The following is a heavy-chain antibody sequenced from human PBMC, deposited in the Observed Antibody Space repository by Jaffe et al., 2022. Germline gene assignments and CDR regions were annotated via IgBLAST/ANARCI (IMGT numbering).Heavy chain of an antibody. CDR1: GFTFSSYS. CDR2: ISSSSSYI. CDR3: ARDLESMITFGGVIVPHFDY. D-gene: IGHD3-16*02. J-gene: IGHJ4*02. V-gene: IGHV3-21*01. Sequence: EVQLVESGGGLVKPGGSLRLSCAASGFTFSSYSMNWVRQAPGKGLEWVSSISSSSSYIYYADSVKGRFTISRDNAKNSLYLQMNSLRAEDTAVYYCARDLESMITFGGVIVPHFDYWGQGTLVTVSS.